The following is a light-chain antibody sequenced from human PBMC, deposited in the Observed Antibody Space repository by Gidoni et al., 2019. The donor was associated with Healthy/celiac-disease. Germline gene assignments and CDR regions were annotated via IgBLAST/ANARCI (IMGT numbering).Light chain of an antibody. CDR2: AAS. Sequence: DIQMTQSPSSLSASVGDRVTITCRESQSISSYVNWYQQKPGKAPKLLIYAASSLQSGVPSRFSGSGSGTDFTITISSLQPEDFATYYCQQSYSTPLTFGGGTKVEIK. CDR3: QQSYSTPLT. J-gene: IGKJ4*01. CDR1: QSISSY. V-gene: IGKV1-39*01.